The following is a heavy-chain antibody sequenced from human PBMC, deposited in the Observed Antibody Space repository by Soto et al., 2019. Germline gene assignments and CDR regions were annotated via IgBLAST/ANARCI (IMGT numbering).Heavy chain of an antibody. D-gene: IGHD6-19*01. J-gene: IGHJ4*02. Sequence: QVQLVQSGAEEKKPGASVKVSCKASEYTFTGYAMHWVRQAPGQRLEWMGWINAGNGNTKYSQKFQGRVTITRDTSASTAYMELSSLRSEETAVYYCARAVAVAADFDYWGQGTLVTVSS. V-gene: IGHV1-3*05. CDR3: ARAVAVAADFDY. CDR1: EYTFTGYA. CDR2: INAGNGNT.